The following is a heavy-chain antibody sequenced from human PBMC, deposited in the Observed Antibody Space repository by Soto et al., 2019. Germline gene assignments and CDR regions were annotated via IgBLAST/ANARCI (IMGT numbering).Heavy chain of an antibody. J-gene: IGHJ5*02. V-gene: IGHV4-39*01. CDR1: GGSISGSSYY. D-gene: IGHD3-22*01. CDR2: IYYSGST. CDR3: ARHVFTMIVVVITTNWFDP. Sequence: SETLSLTCTVSGGSISGSSYYWGWIRQPPGKGLEWIGSIYYSGSTYYNPSLKSRVTISVDTSKNQFSLKLSSVTAADTAVYYCARHVFTMIVVVITTNWFDPWGQGTLVTVSS.